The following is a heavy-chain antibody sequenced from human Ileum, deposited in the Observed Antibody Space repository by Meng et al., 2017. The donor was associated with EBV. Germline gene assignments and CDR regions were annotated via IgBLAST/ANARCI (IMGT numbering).Heavy chain of an antibody. D-gene: IGHD3-22*01. J-gene: IGHJ4*02. CDR3: ASSDYYRSDY. Sequence: RMQEAGPGLVMRSWTPSLTFSVSGGCISRCDWWSWVRQPPGKGLEWIGETSHSGSTNSSPSLKSRVTISLDKSKNQLSLKLNSVTAADTAVYYCASSDYYRSDYWGQGTLVTVSS. CDR1: GGCISRCDW. CDR2: TSHSGST. V-gene: IGHV4-4*02.